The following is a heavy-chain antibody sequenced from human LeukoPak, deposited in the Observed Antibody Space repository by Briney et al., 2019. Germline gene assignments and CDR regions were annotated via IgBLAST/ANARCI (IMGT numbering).Heavy chain of an antibody. CDR2: INHSGST. D-gene: IGHD2-15*01. V-gene: IGHV4-34*01. CDR3: ARVAPYIVVVVAATRVGAFDI. CDR1: GGSFSGYY. Sequence: SETLSPTCAVYGGSFSGYYWSWIRQPPGKGLEWIGEINHSGSTNYNPSLKSRVTISVDTSKNQFSLKLSSVTAADTAVYYCARVAPYIVVVVAATRVGAFDIWGQGTMVTVSS. J-gene: IGHJ3*02.